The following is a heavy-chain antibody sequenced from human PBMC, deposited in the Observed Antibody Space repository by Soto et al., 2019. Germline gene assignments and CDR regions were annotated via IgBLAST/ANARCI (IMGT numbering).Heavy chain of an antibody. CDR2: IRSKANSYAT. CDR1: GFTFSGSA. D-gene: IGHD4-17*01. Sequence: GGSLRLSCAASGFTFSGSAMHWVRQASGKGLEWVGRIRSKANSYATAYAASVKGRFTISRDDSKNTAYLQMNSLKTEDTAVYYCTRLDYGDYSFDYWGQGTLVTVSS. J-gene: IGHJ4*02. CDR3: TRLDYGDYSFDY. V-gene: IGHV3-73*01.